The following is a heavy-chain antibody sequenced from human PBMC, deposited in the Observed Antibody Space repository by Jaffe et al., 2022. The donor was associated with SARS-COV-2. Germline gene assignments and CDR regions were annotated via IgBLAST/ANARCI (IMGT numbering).Heavy chain of an antibody. V-gene: IGHV1-69*08. CDR3: ARDSSSSGWYSLFDY. CDR1: GGTFSSYT. J-gene: IGHJ4*02. CDR2: IIPILGIA. D-gene: IGHD6-19*01. Sequence: QVQLVQSGAEVKKPGSSVKVSCKASGGTFSSYTISWVRQAPGQGLEWMGRIIPILGIANYAQKFQGRVTITADKSTSTAYMELSSLRSEDTAVYYCARDSSSSGWYSLFDYWGQGTLVTVSS.